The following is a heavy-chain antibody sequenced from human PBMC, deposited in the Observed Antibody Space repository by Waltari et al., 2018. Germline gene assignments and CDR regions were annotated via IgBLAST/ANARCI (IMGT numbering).Heavy chain of an antibody. D-gene: IGHD3-16*01. CDR1: GFTFNNYA. V-gene: IGHV3-23*01. J-gene: IGHJ5*02. CDR3: ARVLRMGDLPHLS. CDR2: ISAGGATT. Sequence: EMQQLESGGGLVQPGGSLRLSCATSGFTFNNYAMNWVRQAPGKGLGWVSAISAGGATTSYADSMKGRFTISRDNSKNTLYLQMNSLRAEDTAVYYCARVLRMGDLPHLSWGQGTLVTVSS.